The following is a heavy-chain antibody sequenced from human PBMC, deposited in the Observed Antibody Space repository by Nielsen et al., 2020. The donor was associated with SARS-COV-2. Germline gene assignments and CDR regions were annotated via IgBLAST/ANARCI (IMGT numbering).Heavy chain of an antibody. J-gene: IGHJ6*02. D-gene: IGHD5-24*01. V-gene: IGHV3-9*01. CDR1: GFTFDDYA. CDR3: AKGGDNGMDV. CDR2: ISCNSGSI. Sequence: GGSLRLSCAASGFTFDDYAMHWVRQAPGKGLEWVSGISCNSGSIGYADSAKGRFTISRDNAKNSLYLQMNSLRAEDTALYYCAKGGDNGMDVWGQGTTVTVSS.